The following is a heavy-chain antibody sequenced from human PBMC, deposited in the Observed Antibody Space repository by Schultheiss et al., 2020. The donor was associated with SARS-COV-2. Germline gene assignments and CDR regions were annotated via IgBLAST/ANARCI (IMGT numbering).Heavy chain of an antibody. J-gene: IGHJ6*02. CDR3: TSSYYYGMDV. CDR2: IRSKANSYAT. Sequence: GGSLRLSCAASGFTFSSYGMHWVRQAPGKGLEWVGRIRSKANSYATAYAASVKGRFTSAREESKNTAYLQMNSLKTEDTAVYYCTSSYYYGMDVWGQGTTVTGS. V-gene: IGHV3-73*01. CDR1: GFTFSSYG.